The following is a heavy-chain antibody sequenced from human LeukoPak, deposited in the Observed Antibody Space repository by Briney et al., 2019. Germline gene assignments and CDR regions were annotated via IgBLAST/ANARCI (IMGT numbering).Heavy chain of an antibody. CDR1: GGSISSYY. D-gene: IGHD3-22*01. Sequence: SETLSLTCTVSGGSISSYYWSWIRQPPGKGLEWIGYIYYSGSTNYNPSLKSRVTISVDTSKNQFSLKLSSVTAADTAVYYCAGSYDSSGPFQHWGQGTLVTVSS. CDR3: AGSYDSSGPFQH. J-gene: IGHJ1*01. CDR2: IYYSGST. V-gene: IGHV4-59*01.